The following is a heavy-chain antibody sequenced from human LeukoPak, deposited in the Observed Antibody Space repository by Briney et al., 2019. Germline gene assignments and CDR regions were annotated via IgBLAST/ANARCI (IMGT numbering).Heavy chain of an antibody. CDR3: AREVLIAAAGNGGIYYYYYYMDV. D-gene: IGHD6-13*01. V-gene: IGHV1-18*01. Sequence: ASVKVSCKASGYTFTSYGISWVRQAPGQGLEGMGWISAYNGNTNYAQKLQGRVTMTTDTSTSTAYMELRSLRSDDTAVYYCAREVLIAAAGNGGIYYYYYYMDVWGKGTTVTVSS. CDR1: GYTFTSYG. CDR2: ISAYNGNT. J-gene: IGHJ6*03.